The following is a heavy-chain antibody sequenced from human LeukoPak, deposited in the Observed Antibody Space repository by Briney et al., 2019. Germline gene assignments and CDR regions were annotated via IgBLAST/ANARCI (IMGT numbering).Heavy chain of an antibody. D-gene: IGHD3-22*01. J-gene: IGHJ3*01. CDR3: ASDYDSSGDPN. CDR2: IIPIFGTA. Sequence: ASVKVSCKASGGTFSGYAISWVRQAPGQGLEWMGGIIPIFGTANYAQKFQGRVTITADESTSTAYMELSSLRSEDTAVYYCASDYDSSGDPNWGQGTMVTVSS. CDR1: GGTFSGYA. V-gene: IGHV1-69*13.